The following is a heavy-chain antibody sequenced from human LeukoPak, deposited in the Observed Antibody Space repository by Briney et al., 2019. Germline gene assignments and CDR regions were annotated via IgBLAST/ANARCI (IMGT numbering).Heavy chain of an antibody. D-gene: IGHD2-2*01. CDR3: ARDGIVVVPAALRKFDP. J-gene: IGHJ5*02. V-gene: IGHV1-69*13. Sequence: SVKVSCKASGGTFSSYAISWVRQAPGQGLEWMGGIIPIFGTANYAQKFQGRVTITADESTSTAYMELSSLRSEDTAVYYCARDGIVVVPAALRKFDPWGQGTLVTVSS. CDR2: IIPIFGTA. CDR1: GGTFSSYA.